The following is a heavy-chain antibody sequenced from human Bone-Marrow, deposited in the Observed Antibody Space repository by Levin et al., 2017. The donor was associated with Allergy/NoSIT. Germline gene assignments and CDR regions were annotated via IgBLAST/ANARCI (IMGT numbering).Heavy chain of an antibody. CDR2: IKHDGSER. Sequence: AGGSLRLSCAASGLSFSSYWMTWVRQAPGKGLEWVATIKHDGSERYYVDSVKGRFTISRDNAKNSLYLQMNSLRVEDTAVYYCAKETLGGYDYVWGSYRYTDCWGQGTLITV. D-gene: IGHD3-16*02. J-gene: IGHJ4*02. CDR1: GLSFSSYW. V-gene: IGHV3-7*01. CDR3: AKETLGGYDYVWGSYRYTDC.